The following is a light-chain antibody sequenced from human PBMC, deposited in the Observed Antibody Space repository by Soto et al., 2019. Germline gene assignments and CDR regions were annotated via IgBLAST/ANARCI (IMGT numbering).Light chain of an antibody. V-gene: IGLV2-8*01. CDR1: SSDVGAYNY. CDR3: TSYAGTYSFFYV. J-gene: IGLJ1*01. Sequence: QSALPQPPSASGSPGQSVTICCTGTSSDVGAYNYVSWYQQLPGKAPKLIIYEVSKRPSGVPDRVSGSKSGNTASLTVSGLQAEDEADYYCTSYAGTYSFFYVFGTGTKVTVL. CDR2: EVS.